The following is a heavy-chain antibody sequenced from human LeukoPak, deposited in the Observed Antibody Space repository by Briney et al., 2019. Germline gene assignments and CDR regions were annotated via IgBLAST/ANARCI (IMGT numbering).Heavy chain of an antibody. V-gene: IGHV1-8*01. CDR1: GYTFTSYD. Sequence: ASVKVSCKASGYTFTSYDINWVRQATGQGLEWMGWMNPNSGNTGYAQKVQGRVTMTRNTSISTDYMELSSLRSEDTAVYYCARGRGYYDSSGYYYWFDPWGQGTLVTVSS. CDR2: MNPNSGNT. D-gene: IGHD3-22*01. CDR3: ARGRGYYDSSGYYYWFDP. J-gene: IGHJ5*02.